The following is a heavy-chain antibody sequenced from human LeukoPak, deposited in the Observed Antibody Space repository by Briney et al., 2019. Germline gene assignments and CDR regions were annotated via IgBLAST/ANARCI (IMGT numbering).Heavy chain of an antibody. J-gene: IGHJ3*02. CDR3: AKADATIGGAFDI. D-gene: IGHD3-3*01. V-gene: IGHV3-23*02. CDR2: ISGNSETT. Sequence: GGTLTLSCAASGYTFKNYAISWVRQPPGKGLEWVSIISGNSETTRYGDSVRGRFTTSRDNPRNTLYLQMNSLRVDDTAVYYCAKADATIGGAFDIWGQGTMVTVSS. CDR1: GYTFKNYA.